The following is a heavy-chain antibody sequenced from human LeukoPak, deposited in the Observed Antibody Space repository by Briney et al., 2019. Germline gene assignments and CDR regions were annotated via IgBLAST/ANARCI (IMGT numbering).Heavy chain of an antibody. D-gene: IGHD3-3*01. Sequence: GESLKISCKGSGYSFTSYWIGWVRQMPGKGLEWMGIIYPGDSDTRYSPSFQGHVTISADKSISTAYLQWSSLKASDTAMYYCARTEMMLRFLEWLLYFDYWGQGTLVTVSS. CDR3: ARTEMMLRFLEWLLYFDY. J-gene: IGHJ4*02. CDR1: GYSFTSYW. V-gene: IGHV5-51*01. CDR2: IYPGDSDT.